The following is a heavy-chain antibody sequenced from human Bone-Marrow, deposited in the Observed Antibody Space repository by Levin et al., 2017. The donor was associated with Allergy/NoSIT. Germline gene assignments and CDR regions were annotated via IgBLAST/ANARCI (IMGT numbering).Heavy chain of an antibody. V-gene: IGHV3-7*02. CDR1: GFTFSGYW. D-gene: IGHD2-8*01. CDR3: ARNGAWSFEF. CDR2: INRDGGDG. Sequence: GESLRLSCASSGFTFSGYWMAWVRQAPGKGLEWVANINRDGGDGYYVDSVKGRFTISRDNARNSLDLQMNSLRVEDTAVYYCARNGAWSFEFWGQGTLVTVSS. J-gene: IGHJ4*02.